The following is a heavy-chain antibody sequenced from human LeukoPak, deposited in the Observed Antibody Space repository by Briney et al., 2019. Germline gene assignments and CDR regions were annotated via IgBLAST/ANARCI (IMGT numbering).Heavy chain of an antibody. CDR2: ISYDGSNK. D-gene: IGHD6-19*01. V-gene: IGHV3-30*18. Sequence: GRSLRLSCAASGFTFSSYDMHWVRQAPDKGLEWVAVISYDGSNKYYADSVKGRFTISRDNSKNTVYLQMNSLRAEDTAVYYCAKESSGWYLGRYFDLWGRGTLVTVSS. J-gene: IGHJ2*01. CDR3: AKESSGWYLGRYFDL. CDR1: GFTFSSYD.